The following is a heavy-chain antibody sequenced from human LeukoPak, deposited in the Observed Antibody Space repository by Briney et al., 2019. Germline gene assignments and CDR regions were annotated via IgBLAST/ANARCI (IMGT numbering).Heavy chain of an antibody. J-gene: IGHJ3*02. D-gene: IGHD6-6*01. V-gene: IGHV1-69*05. CDR2: IIPIFGTA. CDR3: AREYSGSRAFDI. CDR1: GGTFSSYA. Sequence: SVKVSCKASGGTFSSYAISWVRQAPGQGLEWMGGIIPIFGTANYAQKFQGRVTITTDESTSTAYMELSSLRSEDMAVYYCAREYSGSRAFDIWGQGTMVTVSS.